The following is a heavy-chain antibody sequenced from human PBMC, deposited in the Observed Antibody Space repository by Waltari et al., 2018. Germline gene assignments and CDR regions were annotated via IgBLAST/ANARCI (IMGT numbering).Heavy chain of an antibody. J-gene: IGHJ4*02. D-gene: IGHD1-1*01. CDR3: AKDKGLERSSVFDY. CDR1: GFTFSSYG. V-gene: IGHV3-30*18. CDR2: ISYDGSNK. Sequence: GFTFSSYGMHWVRQAPGKGLEWVAVISYDGSNKYYADSVKGRFTISRDNSKNTLYLQMNSLRAEDTAVYYCAKDKGLERSSVFDYWGQGTLVTVSS.